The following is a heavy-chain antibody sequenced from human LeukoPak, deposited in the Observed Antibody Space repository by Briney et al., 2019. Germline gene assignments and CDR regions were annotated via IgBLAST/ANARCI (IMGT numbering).Heavy chain of an antibody. CDR2: INYRGNT. D-gene: IGHD4-17*01. J-gene: IGHJ4*02. CDR1: GGSFSGSY. Sequence: SETLSLTCAVYGGSFSGSYWNWIRQPPGKGLEWIGKINYRGNTNYNPSLWGRVTISVDTSTNQFSLKLRSATAADTAVYFCARESPRDDYGDFVVFDSWGQGTLVTVSS. V-gene: IGHV4-34*01. CDR3: ARESPRDDYGDFVVFDS.